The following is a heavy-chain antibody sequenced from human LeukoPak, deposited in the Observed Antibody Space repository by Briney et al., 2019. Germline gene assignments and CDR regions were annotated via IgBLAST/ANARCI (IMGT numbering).Heavy chain of an antibody. D-gene: IGHD1-26*01. Sequence: PGGSLRLSCTASGFTFGDYAMSWVRQAPGKWLEWVGFIRSKAYGGTAEYAASVKGRFTISRDDSKSIAYLQMNSLKTEDTAVYYCTKSGTAIVGTTAAYYFDYWGQGTLVTVSS. CDR3: TKSGTAIVGTTAAYYFDY. CDR1: GFTFGDYA. V-gene: IGHV3-49*04. CDR2: IRSKAYGGTA. J-gene: IGHJ4*02.